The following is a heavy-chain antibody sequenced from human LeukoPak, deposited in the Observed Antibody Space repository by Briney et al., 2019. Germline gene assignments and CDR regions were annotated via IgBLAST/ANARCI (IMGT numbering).Heavy chain of an antibody. J-gene: IGHJ4*02. D-gene: IGHD1-14*01. V-gene: IGHV3-74*01. CDR3: ARDLAGSAGEGFTDY. CDR1: GFTFSSYW. Sequence: GGSLRLSCAASGFTFSSYWMHWVRQAPGKGLVWVSRINTDGSSTSYADSVKGRFTISRDNAKNTLYLQMNSLRAEDTAVYYCARDLAGSAGEGFTDYWGQGTLVTVSS. CDR2: INTDGSST.